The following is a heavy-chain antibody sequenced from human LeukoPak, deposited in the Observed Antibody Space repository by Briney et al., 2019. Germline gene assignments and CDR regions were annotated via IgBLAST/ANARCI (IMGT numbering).Heavy chain of an antibody. CDR3: ARGKWELLSHYWCFDL. D-gene: IGHD1-26*01. J-gene: IGHJ2*01. Sequence: SQTLSLTCAISGDSVSSNSATWNWIRQSPSRGLEWLGRTYYRSKWYNDYAVSVKSRITINPDTSKNQFSLQLNSVTPEDTAVYYCARGKWELLSHYWCFDLWGRGTLVTVSS. CDR1: GDSVSSNSAT. CDR2: TYYRSKWYN. V-gene: IGHV6-1*01.